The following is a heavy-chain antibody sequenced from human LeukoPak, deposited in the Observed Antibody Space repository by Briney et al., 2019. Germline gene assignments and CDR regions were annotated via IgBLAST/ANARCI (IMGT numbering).Heavy chain of an antibody. CDR1: GFTLSSYA. J-gene: IGHJ3*02. Sequence: GGSLRLSCAASGFTLSSYAMSWVRQAPGKGLEWVSGISGGGSNTDSADSVKGRFTISRDNSKNTLYLQMNSLRAEDTAVYYCAKDSRSGNHKWVAFDIWGQGTLVTVSS. CDR2: ISGGGSNT. V-gene: IGHV3-23*01. CDR3: AKDSRSGNHKWVAFDI. D-gene: IGHD1-26*01.